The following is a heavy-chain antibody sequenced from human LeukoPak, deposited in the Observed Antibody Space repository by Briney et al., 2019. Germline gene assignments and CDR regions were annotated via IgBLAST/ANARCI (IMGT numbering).Heavy chain of an antibody. Sequence: PGGPLRLSCAPSGFPFSTYGMHWARQAPGKGRGWVAVISYDGSNKYYADSVKGRFTISRDNSKNTLYLHMNSLRAEDTAVYYCAKDPGVGSSSWPYYFDYWGQGTLVTVSS. CDR3: AKDPGVGSSSWPYYFDY. V-gene: IGHV3-30*18. J-gene: IGHJ4*02. D-gene: IGHD6-13*01. CDR1: GFPFSTYG. CDR2: ISYDGSNK.